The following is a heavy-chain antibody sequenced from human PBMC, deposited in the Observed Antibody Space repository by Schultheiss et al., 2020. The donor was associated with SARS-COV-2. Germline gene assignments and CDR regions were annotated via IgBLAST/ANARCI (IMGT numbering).Heavy chain of an antibody. Sequence: GGSLRLSCAASGFTISSYAMHWVRQAPGKGLEYVSAISSNGGSTYYADSVKGRFTISRDNSKNTLYLQMSSLRAEDTAVYYCVKDPPRGYCSGGSCYDPDYWGQGTLVTVSS. CDR3: VKDPPRGYCSGGSCYDPDY. J-gene: IGHJ4*02. CDR2: ISSNGGST. V-gene: IGHV3-64D*06. D-gene: IGHD2-15*01. CDR1: GFTISSYA.